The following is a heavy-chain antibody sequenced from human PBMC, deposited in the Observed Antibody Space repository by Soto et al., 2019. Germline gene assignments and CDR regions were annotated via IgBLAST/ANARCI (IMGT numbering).Heavy chain of an antibody. D-gene: IGHD4-17*01. CDR3: ARETSGEGYGVYFDY. CDR1: GYTFTSYA. Sequence: GASVKVSCKASGYTFTSYAMHWGRQAPGQRLEWMGWINAGNGNTKYSQKFQGRVTITRDTSASTAYMELSSLRSEDTAVYYCARETSGEGYGVYFDYWGQGTLVTVSS. V-gene: IGHV1-3*01. CDR2: INAGNGNT. J-gene: IGHJ4*02.